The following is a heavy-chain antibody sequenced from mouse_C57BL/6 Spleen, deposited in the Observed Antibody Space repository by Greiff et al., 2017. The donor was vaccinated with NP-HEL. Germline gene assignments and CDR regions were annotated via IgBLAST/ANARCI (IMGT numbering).Heavy chain of an antibody. D-gene: IGHD1-1*01. CDR1: GYTFTDYE. J-gene: IGHJ4*01. CDR2: IDPETGGT. V-gene: IGHV1-15*01. CDR3: TRGGDYYVEKDY. Sequence: VQLVESGAELVRPGASVTLSCKASGYTFTDYEMHWVKQTPVHGLEWIGAIDPETGGTAYNQKFKGKAILTADKSSSTAYMELRSLTSDAYAVYYCTRGGDYYVEKDYRGHGASVTVSS.